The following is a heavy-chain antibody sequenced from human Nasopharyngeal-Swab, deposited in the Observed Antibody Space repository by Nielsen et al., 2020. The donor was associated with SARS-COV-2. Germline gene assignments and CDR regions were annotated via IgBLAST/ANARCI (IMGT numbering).Heavy chain of an antibody. D-gene: IGHD3-22*01. CDR1: GGSISSYY. CDR3: ARGRRLLPTLMVVDTPDGFGY. CDR2: IYYSGST. J-gene: IGHJ4*02. V-gene: IGHV4-59*12. Sequence: SETLSLTCTVSGGSISSYYWSWIRQPPGKGLEWIGYIYYSGSTNYNPSLKSRVTISVDTSKNQFSLNLSSVTAADTAVYYCARGRRLLPTLMVVDTPDGFGYWGQGTLVTVSS.